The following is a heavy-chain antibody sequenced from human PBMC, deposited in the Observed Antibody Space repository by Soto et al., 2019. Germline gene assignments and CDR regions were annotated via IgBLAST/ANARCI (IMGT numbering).Heavy chain of an antibody. CDR2: IYYSGST. V-gene: IGHV4-59*01. Sequence: SETLSLTCTVSGGSISSYYWSWIRQPPGKGLEWIGYIYYSGSTNYNPSLKSRVTISVDTPKNQFSLKLSSVTAADTAVYYCARDVAPSGYGTQLNWFDPWGQGTLVTVSS. J-gene: IGHJ5*02. CDR1: GGSISSYY. CDR3: ARDVAPSGYGTQLNWFDP. D-gene: IGHD4-17*01.